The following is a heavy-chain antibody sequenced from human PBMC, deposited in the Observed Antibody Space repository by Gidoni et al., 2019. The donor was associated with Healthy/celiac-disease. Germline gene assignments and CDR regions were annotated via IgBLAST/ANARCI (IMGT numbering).Heavy chain of an antibody. CDR1: GGSISSYY. J-gene: IGHJ4*02. D-gene: IGHD3-22*01. Sequence: QVQLQESGPGLVKPSGTLSLTCTGSGGSISSYYWSWIRHPAGKGLEWIGRIYPSGSTNYNPSLKSRVTMSVDTSKNQFSLKLSSVTAADTAVYYCASSLVPYYDSSGYFTLDYWGQGTLVTVSS. CDR3: ASSLVPYYDSSGYFTLDY. CDR2: IYPSGST. V-gene: IGHV4-4*07.